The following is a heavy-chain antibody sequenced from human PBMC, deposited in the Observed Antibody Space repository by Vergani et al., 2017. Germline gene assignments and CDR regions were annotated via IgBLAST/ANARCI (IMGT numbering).Heavy chain of an antibody. CDR2: IYYSGST. CDR1: GASIRSSNYY. CDR3: ERHSTVEWLVKLGWIDP. V-gene: IGHV4-39*01. Sequence: QLQLQESGPGLVKPSATLPLTCSVSGASIRSSNYYWGWIRQPPGKGLEWIASIYYSGSTYYNPSLKSRVTISVDTSKNQFSLKLSSVTAADTAVYFCERHSTVEWLVKLGWIDPWGQGILVTVSS. D-gene: IGHD6-19*01. J-gene: IGHJ5*02.